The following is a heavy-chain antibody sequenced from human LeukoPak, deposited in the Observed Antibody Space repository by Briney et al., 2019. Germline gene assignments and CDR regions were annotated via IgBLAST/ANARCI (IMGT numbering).Heavy chain of an antibody. CDR3: ARGSTYYDLWSGKNWFDP. Sequence: ASVKVSCKASGYTFTSCYMHWVRQAPGQGLEWMGMINPSGGSTSYAQKFQGRVTMTRDTSTSTVYMELSSLRSEDTAVYYCARGSTYYDLWSGKNWFDPWGQGTLVTVSS. CDR1: GYTFTSCY. CDR2: INPSGGST. D-gene: IGHD3-3*01. V-gene: IGHV1-46*01. J-gene: IGHJ5*02.